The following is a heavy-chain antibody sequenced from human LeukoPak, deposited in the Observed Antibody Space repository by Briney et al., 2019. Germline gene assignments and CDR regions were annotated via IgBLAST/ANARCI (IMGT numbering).Heavy chain of an antibody. Sequence: GGSLRLSCAASGFTVRDSYMSWVRQAPGKGLEWVAVISYDGSNKYYADSVKGRFTISRDNSKNTLYLQMNSPRAEDTAVYYCARDGDPRGIAVAGFLDYWGQGTLVTVSS. J-gene: IGHJ4*02. D-gene: IGHD6-19*01. V-gene: IGHV3-30-3*01. CDR3: ARDGDPRGIAVAGFLDY. CDR2: ISYDGSNK. CDR1: GFTVRDSY.